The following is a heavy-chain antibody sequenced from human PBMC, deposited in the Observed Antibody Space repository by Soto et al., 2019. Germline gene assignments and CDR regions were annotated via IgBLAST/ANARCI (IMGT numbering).Heavy chain of an antibody. CDR3: ARGGVEYQRLWTSWAPYYFDY. V-gene: IGHV4-59*04. D-gene: IGHD2-2*01. Sequence: SETLSLTCTVSGGSISSYYWSWIRQPPGKGLEWIGYIYYSGSTYYNPSLKSRVTMSVDTSKNQFSLKLSSVTAADTAVYYCARGGVEYQRLWTSWAPYYFDYWGQGTLVTVSS. J-gene: IGHJ4*02. CDR1: GGSISSYY. CDR2: IYYSGST.